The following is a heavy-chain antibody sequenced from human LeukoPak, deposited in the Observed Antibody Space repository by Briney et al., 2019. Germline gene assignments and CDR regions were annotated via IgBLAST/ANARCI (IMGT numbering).Heavy chain of an antibody. D-gene: IGHD1-1*01. J-gene: IGHJ1*01. V-gene: IGHV4-30-2*01. CDR1: GGSISSGGYY. CDR3: ARASPSDLEEYFQH. CDR2: IYHSGST. Sequence: PSETLSLTCTVSGGSISSGGYYWSWIRQPPGKGLEWIGYIYHSGSTYYNPSLKSRVTISVDRSKNQFSLKLSSVTAADTAVYYYARASPSDLEEYFQHWGQGTLVTVSS.